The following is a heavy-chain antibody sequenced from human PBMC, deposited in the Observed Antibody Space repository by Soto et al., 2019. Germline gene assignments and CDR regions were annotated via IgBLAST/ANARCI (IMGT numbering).Heavy chain of an antibody. V-gene: IGHV3-23*01. D-gene: IGHD6-13*01. CDR3: AKDGIAEARMDV. J-gene: IGHJ6*02. Sequence: EVQLLESGGGLVQPGGSLRLSCAASGFTFSSYAMSWVRQAPGKGLEWVSAISGSGGSTYYADSVKGRFTISRDNSNNALYLQMNSLRAEDTAVYYCAKDGIAEARMDVWGQGTTVTVSS. CDR2: ISGSGGST. CDR1: GFTFSSYA.